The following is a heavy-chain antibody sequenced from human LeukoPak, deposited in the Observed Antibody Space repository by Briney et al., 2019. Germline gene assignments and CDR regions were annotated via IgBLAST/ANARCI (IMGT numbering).Heavy chain of an antibody. V-gene: IGHV4-34*01. Sequence: TSETLSLTCAVYGGSFSAYYWNWIRQPPGKGLEWIGSIHYTGSTYYSASLKSRVTISVDTSKNQFSLKLPSVTAADTAVYYCARDSQYDSSGHAPWGQGILVTVSS. CDR2: IHYTGST. J-gene: IGHJ5*02. D-gene: IGHD3-22*01. CDR1: GGSFSAYY. CDR3: ARDSQYDSSGHAP.